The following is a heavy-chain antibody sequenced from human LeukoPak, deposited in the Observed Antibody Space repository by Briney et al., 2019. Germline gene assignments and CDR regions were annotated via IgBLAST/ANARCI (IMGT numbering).Heavy chain of an antibody. CDR1: GYSINNGYY. D-gene: IGHD6-13*01. Sequence: SETLSLTCTVSGYSINNGYYWGWIRQPPGQGLEWIGSIYHSGSTYYKASLKSRVTISVDTSKNQFSLKLSSVTAADTAVYYCARAFYSSSWYHKEDFFDYWGQGTPVTVSS. CDR3: ARAFYSSSWYHKEDFFDY. J-gene: IGHJ4*02. CDR2: IYHSGST. V-gene: IGHV4-38-2*02.